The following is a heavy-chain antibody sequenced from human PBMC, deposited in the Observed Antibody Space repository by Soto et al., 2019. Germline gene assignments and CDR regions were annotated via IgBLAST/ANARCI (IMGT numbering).Heavy chain of an antibody. CDR1: GGSIRGSDYY. CDR3: ADMRGQWLPRD. J-gene: IGHJ4*02. V-gene: IGHV4-39*01. Sequence: QLQLQESGPGLVEPSETLSLTCTVSGGSIRGSDYYWAWIRQPPGKGLEWLGTIYYTGTTYYNPSLKSRVTLSGDTSKTQFSLNLHSVSAADTAVYFCADMRGQWLPRDWGQGTLVTVSS. D-gene: IGHD6-19*01. CDR2: IYYTGTT.